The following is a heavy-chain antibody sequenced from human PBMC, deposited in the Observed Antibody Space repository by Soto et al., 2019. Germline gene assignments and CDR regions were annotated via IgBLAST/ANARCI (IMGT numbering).Heavy chain of an antibody. D-gene: IGHD4-17*01. J-gene: IGHJ5*02. CDR1: GYTFTSYA. V-gene: IGHV1-3*01. Sequence: ASVKVSCKASGYTFTSYAMHWVRQAPGQGLEWMGRINADGGNTKYAQKFQGRVTMTRDTSTSTVYMELSSLRSDDTAVYFCARGLYGDEIDPWGQGTLVTVSS. CDR3: ARGLYGDEIDP. CDR2: INADGGNT.